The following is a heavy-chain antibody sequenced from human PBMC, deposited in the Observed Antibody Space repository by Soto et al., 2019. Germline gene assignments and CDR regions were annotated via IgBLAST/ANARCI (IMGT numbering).Heavy chain of an antibody. CDR1: GGTFSSYA. J-gene: IGHJ5*02. CDR3: ARDLMSTPTGPMSPEIINPVVNNWFDP. Sequence: ASVKVSCKASGGTFSSYAISWVRQAPGQGLEWMGGIIPIFGTANYAQKFQGRVTITADESTSTAYMELSSLRSEDTAVYYCARDLMSTPTGPMSPEIINPVVNNWFDPWGQGTLATVSS. V-gene: IGHV1-69*13. CDR2: IIPIFGTA. D-gene: IGHD2-8*01.